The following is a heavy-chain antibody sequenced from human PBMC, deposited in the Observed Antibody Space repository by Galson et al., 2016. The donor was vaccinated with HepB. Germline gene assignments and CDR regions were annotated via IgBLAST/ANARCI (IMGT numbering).Heavy chain of an antibody. CDR3: AIAPAPGVSFDF. CDR2: IYYTGNT. J-gene: IGHJ4*02. V-gene: IGHV4-39*01. D-gene: IGHD2-2*01. CDR1: GASISSSSYY. Sequence: SETLSLTCTVSGASISSSSYYWNWIRQPPGKGLEWIGNIYYTGNTYYNPSLESRVTISVDTSKNQFSLILTSVTAADTALYYCAIAPAPGVSFDFWGQGTLVTVSS.